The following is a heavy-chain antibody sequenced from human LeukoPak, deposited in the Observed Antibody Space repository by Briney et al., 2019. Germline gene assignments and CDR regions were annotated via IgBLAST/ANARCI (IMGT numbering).Heavy chain of an antibody. V-gene: IGHV3-13*01. J-gene: IGHJ4*02. CDR3: VRASRAAAGEFDY. D-gene: IGHD6-13*01. CDR1: GFTFSSYD. CDR2: IGIAGDT. Sequence: GSLRLSCAASGFTFSSYDMHWIRQRTGKGLERVSGIGIAGDTYHVDSVKGRFTISRENAKNSLYLQMNSLRAGDTAVYYCVRASRAAAGEFDYWGQGTLVTVSS.